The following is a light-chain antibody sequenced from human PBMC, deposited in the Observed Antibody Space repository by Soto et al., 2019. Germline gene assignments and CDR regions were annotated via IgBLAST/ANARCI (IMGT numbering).Light chain of an antibody. CDR1: SSDVGGYNY. J-gene: IGLJ1*01. Sequence: QSVLTQPASVSGSPGQSITISCTGTSSDVGGYNYVSWYQQHPGKAPKLMIYDVSNRPSGVSDRFSGSESGNTASLTISGLQAEDEADYYCSSYTSRSTYVLGTGTKVTVL. CDR2: DVS. V-gene: IGLV2-14*01. CDR3: SSYTSRSTYV.